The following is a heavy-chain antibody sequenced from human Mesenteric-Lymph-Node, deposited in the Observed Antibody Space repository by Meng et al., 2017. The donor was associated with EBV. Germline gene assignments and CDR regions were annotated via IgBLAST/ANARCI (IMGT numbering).Heavy chain of an antibody. CDR2: INHSGST. Sequence: QGDLHRGGAGRSKPSASLSLPCGVAGGSFSAYYWNWIRQAPGKGPEWIGDINHSGSTNYNPSLKSRVTISLDTSNKQFYLHLRSVSAADTAVYYCARGEYSDHDYPDWRQGTLVTVSS. D-gene: IGHD5-12*01. CDR1: GGSFSAYY. V-gene: IGHV4-34*01. J-gene: IGHJ4*02. CDR3: ARGEYSDHDYPD.